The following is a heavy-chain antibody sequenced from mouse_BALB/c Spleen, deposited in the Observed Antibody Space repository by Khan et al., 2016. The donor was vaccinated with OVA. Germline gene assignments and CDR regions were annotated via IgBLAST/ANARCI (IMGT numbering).Heavy chain of an antibody. Sequence: DLVKPGASVKLSCKASGYTFTSYWINWIKQRPGQGLEWIGRISPGSGTPYYNEMFKGKATLTVDTSSSTAYIQLSSLSSEDSAVYVCARENYYGSSHYAMDYWGRGTSVTASS. CDR3: ARENYYGSSHYAMDY. D-gene: IGHD1-1*01. CDR2: ISPGSGTP. V-gene: IGHV1S41*01. CDR1: GYTFTSYW. J-gene: IGHJ4*01.